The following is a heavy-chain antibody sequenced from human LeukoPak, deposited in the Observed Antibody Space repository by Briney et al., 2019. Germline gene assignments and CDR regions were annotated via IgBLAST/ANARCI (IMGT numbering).Heavy chain of an antibody. V-gene: IGHV4-39*07. CDR1: GGSISSSSYY. CDR2: IYYSGST. J-gene: IGHJ4*02. CDR3: ALNYYDSSGFSY. Sequence: SETLSLTCTVSGGSISSSSYYWGWIRQPPGKGLEWIGSIYYSGSTYYNPSLKSRVTISVDTSKNQFSLKLSSVTAADTAVYYCALNYYDSSGFSYWGQGTLVTVSS. D-gene: IGHD3-22*01.